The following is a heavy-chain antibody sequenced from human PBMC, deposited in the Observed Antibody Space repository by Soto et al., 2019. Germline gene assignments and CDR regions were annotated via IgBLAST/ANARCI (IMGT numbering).Heavy chain of an antibody. CDR1: GYTFRTYG. J-gene: IGHJ5*02. Sequence: ASVKVSCKASGYTFRTYGISWVRQAPGQGLEWIGWISVYSGNTNYAQKFQGRVTMTTDTSTSTAYMELRSLRSDDTAGYYCARDLIAARPGWFDRCGQGTPVTVSS. CDR3: ARDLIAARPGWFDR. CDR2: ISVYSGNT. D-gene: IGHD6-6*01. V-gene: IGHV1-18*01.